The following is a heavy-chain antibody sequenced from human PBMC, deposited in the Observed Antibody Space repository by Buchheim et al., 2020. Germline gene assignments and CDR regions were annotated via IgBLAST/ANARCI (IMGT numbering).Heavy chain of an antibody. V-gene: IGHV4-31*03. Sequence: QVQLQESGPGLVKPSQTLSLTCTVSGGSISSGGYYWSWIRQHPGKGLEWIGYIYHSGRTKHNPSIKSRVTISVDTSKNQFSLKLSSVTAADPAVYYCARHIDHDAFDVWGQGT. CDR2: IYHSGRT. CDR3: ARHIDHDAFDV. J-gene: IGHJ3*01. D-gene: IGHD5-12*01. CDR1: GGSISSGGYY.